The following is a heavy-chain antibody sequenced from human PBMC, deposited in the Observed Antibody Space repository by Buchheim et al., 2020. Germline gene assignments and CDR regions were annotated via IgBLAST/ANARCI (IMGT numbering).Heavy chain of an antibody. J-gene: IGHJ4*02. CDR1: GFTFSSYE. CDR3: ARGGTTFDY. Sequence: EVQLVESGGGLVQPGGSLRLSCAASGFTFSSYEMNWVRQAPGKGLECLSYISSSGSSKYYADSVKGRFTISRDNPKTSLYLQMNSLRVDDTAVYYCARGGTTFDYWGQGAL. CDR2: ISSSGSSK. V-gene: IGHV3-48*03. D-gene: IGHD2/OR15-2a*01.